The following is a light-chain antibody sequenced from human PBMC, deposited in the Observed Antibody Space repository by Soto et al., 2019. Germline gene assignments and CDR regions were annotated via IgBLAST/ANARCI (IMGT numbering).Light chain of an antibody. J-gene: IGLJ1*01. V-gene: IGLV2-8*01. CDR1: SSDVGGYDH. CDR3: SSDAGNYNYV. Sequence: QSALTQPPSASGSPGQSVTIPCTGTSSDVGGYDHVSWYQQHPGKAPKLMIYEVTKRPAGVPDRFSGSKSGNTASLTVSGLQAEDEADYFCSSDAGNYNYVFGTGTKFTVL. CDR2: EVT.